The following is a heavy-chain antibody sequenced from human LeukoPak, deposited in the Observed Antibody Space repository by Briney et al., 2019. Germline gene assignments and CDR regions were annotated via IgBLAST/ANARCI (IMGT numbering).Heavy chain of an antibody. CDR3: ARGSGSRFDY. V-gene: IGHV3-30-3*01. J-gene: IGHJ4*02. D-gene: IGHD1-26*01. CDR1: GFTLSTYA. CDR2: ISYDGSNK. Sequence: GGSLRLSCAASGFTLSTYAMNWVRQAPGKGLEWVAVISYDGSNKYYADSVKGRFTISRDNSKNTLYLQMNSLRAEDTAVYYCARGSGSRFDYWGQGTLVTVSS.